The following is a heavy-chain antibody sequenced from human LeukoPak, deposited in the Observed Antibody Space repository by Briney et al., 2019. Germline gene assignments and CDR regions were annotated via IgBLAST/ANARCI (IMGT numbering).Heavy chain of an antibody. J-gene: IGHJ3*02. D-gene: IGHD4-23*01. CDR3: ARLNYGGKTPTLNAFDI. V-gene: IGHV3-7*01. CDR2: IKQDGSEK. CDR1: GFTFSSYW. Sequence: GGSLRLSCAASGFTFSSYWMSWVRQAPGKGLEWVANIKQDGSEKYYVDSVKGRFTISRDNAKNSLYLQMNSLRAEDTAVYYCARLNYGGKTPTLNAFDIWGQGTMVTVSS.